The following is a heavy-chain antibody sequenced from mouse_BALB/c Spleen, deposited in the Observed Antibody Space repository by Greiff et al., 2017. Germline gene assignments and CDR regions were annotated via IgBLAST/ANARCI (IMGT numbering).Heavy chain of an antibody. CDR3: ARSNDYDYFDY. D-gene: IGHD2-4*01. CDR1: GYSFTGYN. J-gene: IGHJ2*01. CDR2: IDPYNGGT. V-gene: IGHV1S135*01. Sequence: EVKLQESGPELGKPGASVKISCKASGYSFTGYNMYWVKQSHRKSLEWIGYIDPYNGGTSYNQKSKGKATLTVDKSSSTAYMHLNSLTSEDSAIYYCARSNDYDYFDYWGQGTTLTVSS.